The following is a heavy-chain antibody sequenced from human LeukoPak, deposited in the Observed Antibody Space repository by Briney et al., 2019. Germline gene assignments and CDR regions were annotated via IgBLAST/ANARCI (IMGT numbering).Heavy chain of an antibody. CDR1: GFTFSSYG. V-gene: IGHV3-33*06. J-gene: IGHJ4*02. CDR3: AKDKGSSGWSEDY. D-gene: IGHD6-19*01. CDR2: IWYDGSNK. Sequence: PGGSLRPSCAASGFTFSSYGMHWVRQAPGKGLEWVAVIWYDGSNKYYADSVKGRFTISRDNSKNTLYLQMNSLRAEDTAVYYCAKDKGSSGWSEDYWGQGTLVTVSS.